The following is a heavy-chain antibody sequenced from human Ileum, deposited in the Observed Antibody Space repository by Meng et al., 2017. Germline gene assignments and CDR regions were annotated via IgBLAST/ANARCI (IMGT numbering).Heavy chain of an antibody. CDR1: GFTFSTYW. V-gene: IGHV3-74*01. Sequence: GGSLRLSCAASGFTFSTYWMYWVRQAPGKGLEWVSRIKTDGTITTYADSVKGRFTISRDNAKNTLNLQMNSLRAEDTAVYYCARTVGINKGIDYWGQGTLVTVSS. CDR2: IKTDGTIT. J-gene: IGHJ4*02. CDR3: ARTVGINKGIDY. D-gene: IGHD4-23*01.